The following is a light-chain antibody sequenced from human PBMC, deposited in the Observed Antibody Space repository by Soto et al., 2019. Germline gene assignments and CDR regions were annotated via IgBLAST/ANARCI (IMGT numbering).Light chain of an antibody. CDR3: QHYNSYSVT. Sequence: DIQMTQSPSTLSASVGDRVTITCRASQSISSWLAWYQQKPGKAPNLLIYDASSLESGVPSRFSGSGSGTEFTLTISSLQPDDFATYYCQHYNSYSVTFGQGTRLEMK. CDR2: DAS. V-gene: IGKV1-5*01. J-gene: IGKJ5*01. CDR1: QSISSW.